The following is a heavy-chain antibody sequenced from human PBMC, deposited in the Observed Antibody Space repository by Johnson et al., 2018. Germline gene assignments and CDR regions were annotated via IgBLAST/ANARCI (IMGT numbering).Heavy chain of an antibody. V-gene: IGHV3-30-3*01. CDR1: GFIFSTFA. Sequence: QVQLVESGGGVVQPGRSLTLSCTASGFIFSTFAMHWVRQAPGKGLEWMAVLSYDGGNKYYADSVRGRFTISRNNAKNSLYLQMSRLGVEDAAIYFCARGQWRVPGYQYDMGVWGKGTTVTVSS. J-gene: IGHJ6*03. CDR2: LSYDGGNK. D-gene: IGHD6-19*01. CDR3: ARGQWRVPGYQYDMGV.